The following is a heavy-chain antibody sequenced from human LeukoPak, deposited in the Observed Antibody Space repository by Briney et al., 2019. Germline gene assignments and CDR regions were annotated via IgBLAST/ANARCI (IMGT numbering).Heavy chain of an antibody. Sequence: SETLSLTCAVYGGSFSGYYWSWIRQPPGKGLEWIGEINHSGSTNYNPSLKSRVTISVDTSKNQFSLKLSSVTAADTAVYYSARRPHSLIASAGIRKVWWFDPWGQGTLVTVSS. D-gene: IGHD6-13*01. CDR2: INHSGST. CDR3: ARRPHSLIASAGIRKVWWFDP. J-gene: IGHJ5*02. V-gene: IGHV4-34*01. CDR1: GGSFSGYY.